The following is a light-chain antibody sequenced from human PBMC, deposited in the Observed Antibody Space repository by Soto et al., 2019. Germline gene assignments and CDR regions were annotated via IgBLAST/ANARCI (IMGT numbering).Light chain of an antibody. J-gene: IGLJ3*02. CDR3: ATWDDRLNGRV. CDR1: DSNIGDNA. V-gene: IGLV1-44*01. Sequence: QSVLTQPPSASGTPGQRVSISCSGSDSNIGDNAVNWFQQLPGTAPKLLIYSNRHRPSGVPDRFSGSKSGTSASLAISGLQSEDEAVYFCATWDDRLNGRVFGGGTKLTVL. CDR2: SNR.